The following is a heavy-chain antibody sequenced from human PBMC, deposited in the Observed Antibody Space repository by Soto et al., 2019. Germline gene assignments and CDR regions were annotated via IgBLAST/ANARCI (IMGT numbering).Heavy chain of an antibody. V-gene: IGHV4-34*01. CDR3: ARAYHDRSGYYPRFDY. D-gene: IGHD3-22*01. J-gene: IGHJ4*02. Sequence: PSETLSLTCAVYGGSFSGYYCSWIRQAPGKGLEWIGEINHSGITNYNPSLKSRVTISVDKSKNHFSLKLSSVTAADTAVYYCARAYHDRSGYYPRFDYFGQRTLVTVSS. CDR2: INHSGIT. CDR1: GGSFSGYY.